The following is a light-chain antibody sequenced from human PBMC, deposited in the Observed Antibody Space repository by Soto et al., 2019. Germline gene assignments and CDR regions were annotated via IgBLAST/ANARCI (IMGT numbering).Light chain of an antibody. J-gene: IGLJ2*01. CDR2: STN. V-gene: IGLV8-61*01. Sequence: QTVVTQEPSFSVSPGGTVTLTCGLSSGSVSTSYYPSWYQQTPGQAPRTLIYSTNTRSSGVPDRFSGSILGNKAALTITGAQADDESDYYSVLYVGSGIVVFGGGTKVTVL. CDR1: SGSVSTSYY. CDR3: VLYVGSGIVV.